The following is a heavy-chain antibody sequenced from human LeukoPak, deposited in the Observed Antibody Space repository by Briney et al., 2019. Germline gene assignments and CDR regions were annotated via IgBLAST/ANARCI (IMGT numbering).Heavy chain of an antibody. Sequence: GASVKVSCKASGGRFSSYVISWVRRAPGQGLEWVGEITPIFGITKYAQKLQGRVTIIADKSTSTVYMELSSLRSGDTAVYYCARGTYSAYGLGSYMDVRGKGTTVTVSS. D-gene: IGHD5-12*01. CDR1: GGRFSSYV. CDR2: ITPIFGIT. J-gene: IGHJ6*03. CDR3: ARGTYSAYGLGSYMDV. V-gene: IGHV1-69*10.